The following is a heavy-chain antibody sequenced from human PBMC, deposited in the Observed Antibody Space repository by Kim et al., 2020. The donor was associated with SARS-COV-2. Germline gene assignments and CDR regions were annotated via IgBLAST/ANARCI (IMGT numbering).Heavy chain of an antibody. J-gene: IGHJ4*02. V-gene: IGHV1-18*01. CDR3: ARDPGISPFDY. D-gene: IGHD1-20*01. Sequence: NYAQKLQGRGTMTTDTSTSTAYMELRSLRSDDTAVYYCARDPGISPFDYWGQGTLVTVSS.